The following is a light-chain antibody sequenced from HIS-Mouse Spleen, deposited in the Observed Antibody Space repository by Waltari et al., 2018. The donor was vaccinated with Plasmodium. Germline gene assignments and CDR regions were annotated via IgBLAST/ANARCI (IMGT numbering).Light chain of an antibody. J-gene: IGLJ2*01. V-gene: IGLV8-61*01. CDR2: ITN. Sequence: QTVVTQEPSFSVSPGGTVTLTCGLSSGSVSTSYYPSWYQQTPGQAPRTLYYITNTRSSGVPDRFSGSILGNKAALTITGAQADDESDYYCVLYMGSGIWVFGGGTKLTVL. CDR3: VLYMGSGIWV. CDR1: SGSVSTSYY.